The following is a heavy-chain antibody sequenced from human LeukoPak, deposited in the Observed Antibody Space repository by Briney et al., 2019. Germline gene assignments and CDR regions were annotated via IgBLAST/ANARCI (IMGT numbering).Heavy chain of an antibody. D-gene: IGHD6-19*01. CDR1: GFTFSSYE. CDR2: ISGSGTAT. CDR3: AKDPTVAGTAEYFQH. J-gene: IGHJ1*01. Sequence: GGSLRLSCAASGFTFSSYEMNWVRQAPGKGLEWVSVISGSGTATYYADSVKGRFTISRDNSKNTLYLQMNSLRAEDTAVYHCAKDPTVAGTAEYFQHWGQGTLVTVSS. V-gene: IGHV3-23*01.